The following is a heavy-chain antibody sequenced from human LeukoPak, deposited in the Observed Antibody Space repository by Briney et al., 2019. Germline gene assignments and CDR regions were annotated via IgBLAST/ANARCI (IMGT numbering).Heavy chain of an antibody. Sequence: GGSLRLSCAASGFTFNFRTDWMHWVRLVPEKGLEWLARINSDGSSITYADSVKGRITVSRDNAKNSLYLQMNSLRAEDTAVYYCARDLGYYDSSGYYFFDYWGQGTLVTVSS. CDR3: ARDLGYYDSSGYYFFDY. J-gene: IGHJ4*02. CDR2: INSDGSSI. D-gene: IGHD3-22*01. CDR1: GFTFNFRTDW. V-gene: IGHV3-74*03.